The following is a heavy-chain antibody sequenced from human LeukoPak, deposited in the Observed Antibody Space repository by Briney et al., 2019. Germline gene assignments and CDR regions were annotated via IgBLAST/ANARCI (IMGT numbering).Heavy chain of an antibody. Sequence: KTGGSLRLSCAASGFTFSSYWMSWVRQPPGKGLEWIGYIYYSGSTNYNPSLKSRVTISVDTSKNQFSLKLSSVTAADTAVYYCARDHNIIRGVNSNWFDPWGQGTLVTVSS. J-gene: IGHJ5*02. V-gene: IGHV4-59*12. CDR2: IYYSGST. CDR3: ARDHNIIRGVNSNWFDP. D-gene: IGHD3-10*01. CDR1: GFTFSSYW.